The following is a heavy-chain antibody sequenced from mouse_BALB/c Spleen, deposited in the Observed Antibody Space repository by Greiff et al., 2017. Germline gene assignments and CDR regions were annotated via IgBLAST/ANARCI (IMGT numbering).Heavy chain of an antibody. CDR2: ISTYYGDA. CDR1: GYTFTDYA. Sequence: VQLQQSGAELVRPGVSVKISCKGSGYTFTDYAMHWVKQSHAKSLEWIGVISTYYGDASYNQKFKGKATMTVDKSSSTAYMELARLTSEDSAIYYCARSKGNYLDYWGQGTTLTVSS. V-gene: IGHV1S137*01. CDR3: ARSKGNYLDY. J-gene: IGHJ2*01.